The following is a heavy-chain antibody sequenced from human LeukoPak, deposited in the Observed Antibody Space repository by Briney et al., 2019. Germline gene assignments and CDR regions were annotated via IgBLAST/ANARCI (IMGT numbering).Heavy chain of an antibody. V-gene: IGHV3-23*01. CDR2: IGGTGDKT. J-gene: IGHJ4*02. CDR3: AKDPVVYHGGSGWHYFDY. CDR1: GFTFSSYA. D-gene: IGHD6-19*01. Sequence: PGGSLRLSCAASGFTFSSYAMSWVRQAPGKGLEWVSTIGGTGDKTYYADSVQGRFTISRDNSMDTLYLQMNSLKAEDTAVYYCAKDPVVYHGGSGWHYFDYWGQGTLVTVSS.